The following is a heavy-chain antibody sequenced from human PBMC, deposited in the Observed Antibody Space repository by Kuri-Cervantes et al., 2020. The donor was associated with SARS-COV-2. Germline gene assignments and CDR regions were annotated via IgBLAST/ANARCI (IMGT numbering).Heavy chain of an antibody. V-gene: IGHV1-2*02. Sequence: ASVKVSCKASGYTFTSYYMHWVRQAPGQGLEWMGWINPNSGGTNYAQKFQGRVTMTRDTSISTAYMELSRLRSDDTAVDYCARADWVTIRFSRGPLFDYWGQGTLVTVSS. J-gene: IGHJ4*02. CDR1: GYTFTSYY. CDR3: ARADWVTIRFSRGPLFDY. D-gene: IGHD3-3*01. CDR2: INPNSGGT.